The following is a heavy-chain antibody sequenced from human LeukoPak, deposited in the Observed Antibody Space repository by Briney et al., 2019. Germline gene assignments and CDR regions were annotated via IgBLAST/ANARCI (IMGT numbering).Heavy chain of an antibody. CDR1: GYTFTSYA. J-gene: IGHJ3*02. CDR3: ARPGYFDSTCYYSADAFDI. V-gene: IGHV1-3*01. CDR2: INAGSGST. D-gene: IGHD3-22*01. Sequence: GSVKVSRKASGYTFTSYAMHWVRQAPGQRLEWMGWINAGSGSTKYSQRFQGRLIITRDTSATTVYMELSSLRSEDTAIYYCARPGYFDSTCYYSADAFDIWGQGTMVTVSS.